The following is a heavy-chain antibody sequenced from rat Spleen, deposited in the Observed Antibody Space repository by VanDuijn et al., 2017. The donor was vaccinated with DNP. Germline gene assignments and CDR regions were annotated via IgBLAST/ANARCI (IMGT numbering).Heavy chain of an antibody. Sequence: QVQLKETGPGLVQPTQTLSLTCTVSGFSLTSDGVHWIRQPPGKGLEWMGIIWGHGNTDYNSALRSRLSINRDTSKSQVFLKWTSLPSDDTAIYYCTRESWGHVMDGLGQGASVTVSS. J-gene: IGHJ4*01. V-gene: IGHV2-52*01. CDR2: IWGHGNT. D-gene: IGHD5-1*01. CDR3: TRESWGHVMDG. CDR1: GFSLTSDG.